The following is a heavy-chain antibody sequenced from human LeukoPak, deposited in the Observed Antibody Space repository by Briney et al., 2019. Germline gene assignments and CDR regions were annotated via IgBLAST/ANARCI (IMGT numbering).Heavy chain of an antibody. CDR2: INHSENT. J-gene: IGHJ4*02. V-gene: IGHV4-34*01. Sequence: KPSETLSLTCTVSGGSISGYYWSWIRQPLGKGLEWIGEINHSENTDYNPSLKSRVTISVDTSKNQLSLKLSSVTAADTAVYYCARHLRWRTSFSPFGYWGQGTLVTVSS. CDR1: GGSISGYY. D-gene: IGHD3/OR15-3a*01. CDR3: ARHLRWRTSFSPFGY.